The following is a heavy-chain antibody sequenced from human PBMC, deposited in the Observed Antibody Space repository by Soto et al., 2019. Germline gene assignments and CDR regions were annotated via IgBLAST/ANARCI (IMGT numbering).Heavy chain of an antibody. CDR3: ARSYGDNYSFDF. CDR2: IYPGDSDT. J-gene: IGHJ4*02. D-gene: IGHD4-17*01. CDR1: GYSFTTYW. V-gene: IGHV5-51*01. Sequence: LGESLKISCKGSGYSFTTYWIGWVRQMPGEGLEWMGIIYPGDSDTRYSPSFQGQVTISVDKSITTAYLQWSSLKASDTAMYFCARSYGDNYSFDFWGQGTLVTVSS.